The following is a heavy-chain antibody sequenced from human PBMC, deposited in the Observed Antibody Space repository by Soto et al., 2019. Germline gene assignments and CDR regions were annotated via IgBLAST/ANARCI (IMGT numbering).Heavy chain of an antibody. J-gene: IGHJ5*02. D-gene: IGHD4-17*01. CDR3: ARFDYGDFRNWFDP. CDR1: GGSISSGGCS. Sequence: PSQTLSLTCTVLGGSISSGGCSWSLIRKYPRKGLEWIGYIYFTGATYYSPSLKSRVTISVDTSKNQFSLKLSSVTAADTAVYYCARFDYGDFRNWFDPWGQGTLVTVS. V-gene: IGHV4-31*03. CDR2: IYFTGAT.